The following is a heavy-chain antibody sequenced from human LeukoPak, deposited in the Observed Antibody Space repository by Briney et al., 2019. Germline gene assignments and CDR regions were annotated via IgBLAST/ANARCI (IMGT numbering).Heavy chain of an antibody. V-gene: IGHV4-39*01. CDR1: GGSISRSNYY. J-gene: IGHJ4*02. Sequence: SETLSLTCTVSGGSISRSNYYWGWIRQPPGKGLEWIGNIYYSGSTYYNPSLKSRVTISVDTSKNQLSLKLSSVTAADTAVYYCAGARELRAVLRFLEWLLPFHYWGQGTLVTVSS. CDR3: AGARELRAVLRFLEWLLPFHY. D-gene: IGHD3-3*01. CDR2: IYYSGST.